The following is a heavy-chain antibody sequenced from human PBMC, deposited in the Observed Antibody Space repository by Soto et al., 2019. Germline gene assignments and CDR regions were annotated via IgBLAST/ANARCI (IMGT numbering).Heavy chain of an antibody. CDR2: ISYDGRNK. CDR3: AKGSGSDFWSGYYF. CDR1: GFTFSSYG. D-gene: IGHD3-3*01. Sequence: PGGSLRLSCAASGFTFSSYGMHWVRQAPGKGLEWVAVISYDGRNKYYADFVKGRFTISGDNSKNTLYLQMDSLRAEDTAVYYCAKGSGSDFWSGYYFWGHGTLVTFSS. V-gene: IGHV3-30*18. J-gene: IGHJ4*01.